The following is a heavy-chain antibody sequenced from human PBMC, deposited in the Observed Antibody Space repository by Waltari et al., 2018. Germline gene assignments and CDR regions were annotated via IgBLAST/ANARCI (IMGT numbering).Heavy chain of an antibody. Sequence: QEQLVPSGSEVKKPGASARVSCQDSGYTFTDYHLHWFRQTPGQGFEWMGLFNPKNGDSNSSEKFLGRVTMTRDTSINTVYLDLSGLRSDDTAVFFCARDPGPIVGAPDLWGQGTLVTVSS. D-gene: IGHD1-26*01. CDR2: FNPKNGDS. CDR3: ARDPGPIVGAPDL. V-gene: IGHV1-2*02. CDR1: GYTFTDYH. J-gene: IGHJ5*02.